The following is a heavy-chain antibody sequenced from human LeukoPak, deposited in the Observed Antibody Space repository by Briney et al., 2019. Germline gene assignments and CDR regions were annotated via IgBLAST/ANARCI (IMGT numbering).Heavy chain of an antibody. J-gene: IGHJ4*02. CDR2: IYTSGST. CDR1: GGSISSGSYY. Sequence: SETLSLTCTVSGGSISSGSYYWSWLRQPAGTGLEWIGRIYTSGSTNYNPSLKSRVTISVDTSKNQFSLKLSSVTAADTAVYYCARERYSGSYGYWGQGTLVTVSS. D-gene: IGHD1-26*01. CDR3: ARERYSGSYGY. V-gene: IGHV4-61*02.